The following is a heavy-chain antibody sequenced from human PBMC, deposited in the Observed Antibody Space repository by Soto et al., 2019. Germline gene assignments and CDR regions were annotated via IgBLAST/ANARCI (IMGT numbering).Heavy chain of an antibody. Sequence: RGSLRLSCTASGFTFTDYAFSWVRQAPGKGLEWVSAISANGQGIYYADSVRGRFTISRDNSKNTVFLHMDSLRAEDTAVYYCAKDRDYPRDQFHYWGQGTLVTVSS. J-gene: IGHJ4*02. V-gene: IGHV3-23*01. CDR1: GFTFTDYA. D-gene: IGHD2-2*01. CDR2: ISANGQGI. CDR3: AKDRDYPRDQFHY.